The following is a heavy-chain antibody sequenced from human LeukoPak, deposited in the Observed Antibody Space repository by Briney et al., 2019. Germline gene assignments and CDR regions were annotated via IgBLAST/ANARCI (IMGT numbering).Heavy chain of an antibody. CDR2: MNPNSGNT. D-gene: IGHD4-17*01. CDR3: AVGAFDY. Sequence: ASVKVSCKASGYTFTSYDINWVRQATGQGLEWMGWMNPNSGNTGYAQKLQDRVTITRDTSASTAYMELSSLRSEDAAVYYCAVGAFDYWGQGTLLTVSS. J-gene: IGHJ4*02. CDR1: GYTFTSYD. V-gene: IGHV1-8*01.